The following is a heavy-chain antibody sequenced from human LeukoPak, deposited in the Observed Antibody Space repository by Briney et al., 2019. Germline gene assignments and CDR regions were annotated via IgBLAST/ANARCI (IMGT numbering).Heavy chain of an antibody. CDR2: VNPDSTNT. D-gene: IGHD2-15*01. CDR1: GYTFASYD. Sequence: ASVKVSCKASGYTFASYDINWVRQAPGQGLEWMGWVNPDSTNTGYAQKFQGRVTMTRDTSMSTAYMELSSLTSEDTAVYYCARVPSLGYCSGGSCYRFDHWGQGTLVAVSS. V-gene: IGHV1-8*01. J-gene: IGHJ4*02. CDR3: ARVPSLGYCSGGSCYRFDH.